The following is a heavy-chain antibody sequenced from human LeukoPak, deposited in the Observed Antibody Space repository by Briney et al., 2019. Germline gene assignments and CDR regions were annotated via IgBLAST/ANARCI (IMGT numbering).Heavy chain of an antibody. V-gene: IGHV3-23*01. D-gene: IGHD6-19*01. CDR2: ISGSGGST. J-gene: IGHJ1*01. Sequence: PGGSLRLSCAASGFTFSSYAMSWVRQAPGKGLEWVSAISGSGGSTYYADSVKGRFTISRDNSKNTLYLQMNSLRAEDTAVYYCARDPAVAGRANRKYFQHWGQGTLVTVSS. CDR3: ARDPAVAGRANRKYFQH. CDR1: GFTFSSYA.